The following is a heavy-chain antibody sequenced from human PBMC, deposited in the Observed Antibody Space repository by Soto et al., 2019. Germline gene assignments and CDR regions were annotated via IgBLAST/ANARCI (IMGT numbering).Heavy chain of an antibody. Sequence: QVKLLQSGAEVKKPGASVKVSCKASGYTFTKYGISWVRQAPGQGLEWMGWISGYNGNTNYAQKYQGRITMTIDTPTTTAYMELGSLTSDDTAVYYCAKKGQLPYYYYGMDVWGQGTTVTVSS. D-gene: IGHD6-13*01. V-gene: IGHV1-18*01. CDR1: GYTFTKYG. CDR2: ISGYNGNT. CDR3: AKKGQLPYYYYGMDV. J-gene: IGHJ6*02.